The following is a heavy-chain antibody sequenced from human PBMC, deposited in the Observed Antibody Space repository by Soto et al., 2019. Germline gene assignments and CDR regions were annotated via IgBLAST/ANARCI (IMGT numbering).Heavy chain of an antibody. V-gene: IGHV3-23*01. Sequence: WWCVRVSCESALVAVIDCFINCVLQVPLKGLEWVSTIGRGYDKYYADSVKGSFTISRDTSKNTLFLKMNSLRAEDTALSFCAKDGTKGGNNYYGMEVWGKGNTVNVSS. CDR2: IGRGYDK. CDR3: AKDGTKGGNNYYGMEV. CDR1: LVAVIDCF. J-gene: IGHJ6*04. D-gene: IGHD1-26*01.